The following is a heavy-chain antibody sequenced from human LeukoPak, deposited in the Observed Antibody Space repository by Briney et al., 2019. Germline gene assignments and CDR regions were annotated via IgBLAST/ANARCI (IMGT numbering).Heavy chain of an antibody. V-gene: IGHV1-69*06. D-gene: IGHD6-19*01. CDR2: IIPIFGTA. Sequence: SVTVSCKASGGTFSSYAISWVRQAPGQGLEWMGGIIPIFGTANYAQKFQGRVTISADTSTNTAYVELSSLTFEDTALYFCARPSVAGSGGIYYAMDVWGQGTTVTVSS. CDR1: GGTFSSYA. J-gene: IGHJ6*02. CDR3: ARPSVAGSGGIYYAMDV.